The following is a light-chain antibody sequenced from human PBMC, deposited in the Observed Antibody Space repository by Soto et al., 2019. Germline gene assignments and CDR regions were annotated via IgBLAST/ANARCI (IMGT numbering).Light chain of an antibody. CDR1: SSNIGAGYD. Sequence: QAVVTQPPSVSGAPGQRVTISCTGSSSNIGAGYDVHWYQQLRGTAPKLLIYGNSNRPSGVPDRFSGSKSGTSASLAITGLQAEDEADYYCQSYDSSGRVVFGGGTQLTVL. CDR3: QSYDSSGRVV. CDR2: GNS. J-gene: IGLJ2*01. V-gene: IGLV1-40*01.